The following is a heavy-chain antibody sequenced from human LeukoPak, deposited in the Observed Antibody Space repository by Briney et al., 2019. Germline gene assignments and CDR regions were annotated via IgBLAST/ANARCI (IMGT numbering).Heavy chain of an antibody. Sequence: GGSLRLSCVASGFTFSDYYMTWIRQAPGKGLEWISYISSSGSTMYYAGSVKGRFTISRDNAQKSLYLQMNSLRAEDTAVYYCATYPDTGDDYWGQGTLVTVSS. CDR2: ISSSGSTM. CDR1: GFTFSDYY. V-gene: IGHV3-11*01. D-gene: IGHD7-27*01. J-gene: IGHJ4*02. CDR3: ATYPDTGDDY.